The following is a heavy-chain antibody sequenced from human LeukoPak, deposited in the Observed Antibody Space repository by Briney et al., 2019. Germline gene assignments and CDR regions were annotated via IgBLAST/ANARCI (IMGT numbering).Heavy chain of an antibody. Sequence: ASVKVSCKASGYTFTGYYMHWVRQAPGQGLEWMGRINPNSGGTNYAQKFRSRVTMTRDTSISTAYMELSRLRSDDTAVYYCAAQTREMTSQYYWGQGTLVTVSS. V-gene: IGHV1-2*06. J-gene: IGHJ4*02. CDR2: INPNSGGT. CDR3: AAQTREMTSQYY. CDR1: GYTFTGYY. D-gene: IGHD2-2*01.